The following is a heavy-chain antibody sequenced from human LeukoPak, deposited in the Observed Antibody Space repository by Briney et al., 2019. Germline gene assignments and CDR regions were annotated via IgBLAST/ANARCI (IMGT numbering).Heavy chain of an antibody. CDR3: ARVLEGSSGQHWYFDL. Sequence: SETLSLTRAVYGGSFSGYYWSWIRQPPGKGLEWIGEINHSGSTNYNPSLKSRVTISVDTSKNQFSLRLSSVTAADTAVYYCARVLEGSSGQHWYFDLWGRGTLVTVSS. D-gene: IGHD6-19*01. CDR2: INHSGST. CDR1: GGSFSGYY. V-gene: IGHV4-34*01. J-gene: IGHJ2*01.